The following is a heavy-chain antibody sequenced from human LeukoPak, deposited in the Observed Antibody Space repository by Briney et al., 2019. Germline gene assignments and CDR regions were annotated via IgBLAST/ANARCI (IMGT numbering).Heavy chain of an antibody. CDR2: IRSKANSYAT. V-gene: IGHV3-73*01. J-gene: IGHJ4*02. Sequence: GGSLRLSCAASGFTFSGSVMHWVRQASGKGLEWFGRIRSKANSYATAYAASAKGRFTISRDDSKNTAYLQMNSLKTEDTAVYYCTSSGYVWDYFDYWGQGTLVTVSS. D-gene: IGHD5-12*01. CDR1: GFTFSGSV. CDR3: TSSGYVWDYFDY.